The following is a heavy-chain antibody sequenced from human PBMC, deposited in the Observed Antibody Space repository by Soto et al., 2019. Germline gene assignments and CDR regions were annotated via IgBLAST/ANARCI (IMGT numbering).Heavy chain of an antibody. CDR1: GYTFTSYY. V-gene: IGHV1-46*01. Sequence: ASVKVSCKASGYTFTSYYMHWVRQAPGQGLEWMGIINPSGGSTSYAQKFQGRVTMTRDTSTSTVYMELSSLRSEDTAVYYCARGLNYDILTGYYGTGTFVGMGTLDDWGQGSLVTVSS. D-gene: IGHD3-9*01. CDR3: ARGLNYDILTGYYGTGTFVGMGTLDD. J-gene: IGHJ4*02. CDR2: INPSGGST.